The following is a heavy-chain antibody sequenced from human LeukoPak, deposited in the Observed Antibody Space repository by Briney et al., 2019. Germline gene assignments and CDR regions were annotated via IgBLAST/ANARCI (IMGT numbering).Heavy chain of an antibody. Sequence: GESLKISCKGSGHSLTNYWIGWVRQMPGKGLEWMGIIYVGDFKTTYSPSFQGQIILSVDKSISTAYLQWNTLEASDTAMYYCARRYGNYFDYWGQGTLVTVSS. J-gene: IGHJ4*02. D-gene: IGHD4-17*01. CDR2: IYVGDFKT. CDR3: ARRYGNYFDY. CDR1: GHSLTNYW. V-gene: IGHV5-51*01.